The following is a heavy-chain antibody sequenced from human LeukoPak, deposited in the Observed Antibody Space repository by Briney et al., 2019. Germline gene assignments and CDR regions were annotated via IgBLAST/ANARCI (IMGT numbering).Heavy chain of an antibody. J-gene: IGHJ5*02. CDR1: GFTFSSYA. CDR2: ISGTGGRT. Sequence: SGGSLRLSCAASGFTFSSYAMSWVRQAPGKGLEWVSAISGTGGRTYYADSVKGRFTISRDNSKNTLYLQMNSLRAEDTAVYYCAKEPASSDWFDPWGQGTLVAVSS. CDR3: AKEPASSDWFDP. V-gene: IGHV3-23*01. D-gene: IGHD6-19*01.